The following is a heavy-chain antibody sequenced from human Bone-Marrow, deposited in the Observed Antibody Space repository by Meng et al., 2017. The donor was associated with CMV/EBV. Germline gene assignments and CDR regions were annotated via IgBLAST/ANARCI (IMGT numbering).Heavy chain of an antibody. J-gene: IGHJ6*02. CDR1: GFTFSSYW. Sequence: GESLKISCAASGFTFSSYWMHWVRQAPGKGLVWVSRINSDGSSTSYADSVKGRFTISRDNAKNSLYLQMNSLRAEDTAVYYCARVVPAAMYYYYYGMDVWGQGTTVTVSS. D-gene: IGHD2-2*01. CDR2: INSDGSST. CDR3: ARVVPAAMYYYYYGMDV. V-gene: IGHV3-74*01.